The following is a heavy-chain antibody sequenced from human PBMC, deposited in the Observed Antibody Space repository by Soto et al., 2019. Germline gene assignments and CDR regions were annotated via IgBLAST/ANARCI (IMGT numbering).Heavy chain of an antibody. CDR2: IIPIFGTA. Sequence: QVQLVQSGAELKKPGSSVKVSCKASGGTFSSYSINWVRQAPGQGLEWMGGIIPIFGTANYAQKFQGRVTLTADESTSSAHMDLSSLRNEDTAVYYCARPFQSWPGGWYFDLWGRGTLVTVSS. CDR3: ARPFQSWPGGWYFDL. V-gene: IGHV1-69*01. D-gene: IGHD3-16*01. J-gene: IGHJ2*01. CDR1: GGTFSSYS.